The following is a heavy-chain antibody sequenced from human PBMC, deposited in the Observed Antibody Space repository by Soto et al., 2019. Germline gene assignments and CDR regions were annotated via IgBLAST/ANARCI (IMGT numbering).Heavy chain of an antibody. CDR2: ILPIFATA. D-gene: IGHD2-2*01. J-gene: IGHJ4*02. Sequence: QVQLVQSGGEVKKPGSSVKVSCKASGGTFNNYVVNWVRQAPGQGLEWMGGILPIFATANYAQKFQGRVTITADKSTSTAYMELNSLRSEDTAVYYCAGRCDSTTCLGHFDYWGQGTLVTVAS. V-gene: IGHV1-69*06. CDR1: GGTFNNYV. CDR3: AGRCDSTTCLGHFDY.